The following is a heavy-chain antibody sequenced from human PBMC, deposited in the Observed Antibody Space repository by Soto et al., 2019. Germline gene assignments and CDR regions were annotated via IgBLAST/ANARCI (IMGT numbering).Heavy chain of an antibody. CDR3: AGLRELWPGAYYYYYGMDV. V-gene: IGHV4-34*01. J-gene: IGHJ6*02. CDR2: INHSGTT. D-gene: IGHD1-26*01. CDR1: GGSFSGYY. Sequence: SETLSLTCAVNGGSFSGYYWSWIRQPPGKGLEWIGEINHSGTTNYNPSLKSRVAISVDTSKNQFSLKLTSVTAADAAVYYCAGLRELWPGAYYYYYGMDVWGQGTTVTVSS.